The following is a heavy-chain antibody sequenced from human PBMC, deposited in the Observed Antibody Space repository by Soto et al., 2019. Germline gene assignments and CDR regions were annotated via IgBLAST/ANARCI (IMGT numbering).Heavy chain of an antibody. D-gene: IGHD2-15*01. CDR3: VQGRYPTMATPLDH. CDR1: GFTFDNCG. Sequence: EVQLVESGGGLVQPGRSLRLSCAASGFTFDNCGMHWVRQAPGKGLEGVAGISWDSSSIGYADSGKGRFIISRDDAKNSLYLQMDSLRGEDTALYYCVQGRYPTMATPLDHWGQGTQVIVSS. J-gene: IGHJ4*02. CDR2: ISWDSSSI. V-gene: IGHV3-9*01.